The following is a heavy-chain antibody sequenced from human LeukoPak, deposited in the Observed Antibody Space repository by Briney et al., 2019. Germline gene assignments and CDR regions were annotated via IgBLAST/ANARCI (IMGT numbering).Heavy chain of an antibody. V-gene: IGHV3-30*03. CDR1: GFTFNSYG. CDR2: ISYDGSNK. Sequence: GGSLRLSCAASGFTFNSYGMHWVRQAPGKGLEWVAVISYDGSNKYSADSVKGRFTISRDNSKNTLYLQMNCLRAEDTAVYYCATDHGFHYGAYFDYWGQGTLVTVSS. J-gene: IGHJ4*02. D-gene: IGHD4-17*01. CDR3: ATDHGFHYGAYFDY.